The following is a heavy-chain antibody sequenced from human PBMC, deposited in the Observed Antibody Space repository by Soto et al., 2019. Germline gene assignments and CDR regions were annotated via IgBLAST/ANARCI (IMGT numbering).Heavy chain of an antibody. J-gene: IGHJ4*02. CDR1: GGSISSYY. V-gene: IGHV4-59*08. CDR2: IYYSGST. Sequence: TLSLTCTVSGGSISSYYWSWIRQPPGKGLEWIGYIYYSGSTNYNPSLKSRVTISVDTSKNQFSLKLNSMTAADTAVYYCARHNYGSGSTYFDYWGRGTLVTVSS. CDR3: ARHNYGSGSTYFDY. D-gene: IGHD3-10*01.